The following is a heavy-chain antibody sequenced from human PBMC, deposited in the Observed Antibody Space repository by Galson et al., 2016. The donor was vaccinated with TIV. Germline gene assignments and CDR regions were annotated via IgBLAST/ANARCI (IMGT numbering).Heavy chain of an antibody. J-gene: IGHJ4*02. V-gene: IGHV1-8*02. CDR1: GYTFTSYD. CDR3: ALSGDYGDY. Sequence: SVKVSCKASGYTFTSYDINWVRQATGQGLEWMGWMNPNSGNTGYAQKFRGRVTMTRNTSVRTAYMELSSLRSEDTAGYYCALSGDYGDYWGQGTLVTVSS. D-gene: IGHD4-17*01. CDR2: MNPNSGNT.